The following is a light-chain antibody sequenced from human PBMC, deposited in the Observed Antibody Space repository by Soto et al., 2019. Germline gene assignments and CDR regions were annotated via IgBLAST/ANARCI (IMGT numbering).Light chain of an antibody. CDR2: EGS. V-gene: IGLV2-23*01. J-gene: IGLJ1*01. Sequence: QSALTQPASVSGSPGQWITISCNGTRSDVGSYNLVSWYQQHPGKAPKLMIYEGSKRPSGVSNRFSGSKSGNTASLTISGLQAEDEADYYCCSYAGSSTFVFGTGTKVTVL. CDR3: CSYAGSSTFV. CDR1: RSDVGSYNL.